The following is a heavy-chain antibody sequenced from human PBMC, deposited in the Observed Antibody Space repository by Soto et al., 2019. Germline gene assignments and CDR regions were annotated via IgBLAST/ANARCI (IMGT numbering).Heavy chain of an antibody. CDR3: ARGPNYDSSGYQEI. D-gene: IGHD3-22*01. V-gene: IGHV1-69*06. CDR1: GGTFRSYA. CDR2: IIPIFGTA. J-gene: IGHJ4*02. Sequence: QVQLVQSGAEVKKPESSVTVSCKASGGTFRSYALSWVRQDPGQGLEWMGGIIPIFGTANYAQKFQGRVTITADNSTSTAYMELSSLRSEDTAVYYCARGPNYDSSGYQEIWGQGTLVTVSS.